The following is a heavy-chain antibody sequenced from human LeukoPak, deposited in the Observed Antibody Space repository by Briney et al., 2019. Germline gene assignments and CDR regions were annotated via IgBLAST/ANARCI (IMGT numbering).Heavy chain of an antibody. J-gene: IGHJ4*02. CDR1: GGTFSSYA. V-gene: IGHV1-69*06. D-gene: IGHD3-22*01. Sequence: SVKVSCKASGGTFSSYAISWVRQAPGQGLEWMGRIIPIFGTANYAQKFQGRVTITADKSTSTAYMELSSLRSEDTAVYYCARDMYYYDSSGYYSPYFDYWGQGTLVTVSS. CDR3: ARDMYYYDSSGYYSPYFDY. CDR2: IIPIFGTA.